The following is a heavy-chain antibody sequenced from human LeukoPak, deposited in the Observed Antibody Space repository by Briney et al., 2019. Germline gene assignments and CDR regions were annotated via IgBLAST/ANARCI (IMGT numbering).Heavy chain of an antibody. CDR2: IYYSGST. CDR3: ARGRGPYDLDV. CDR1: GGSINGYY. J-gene: IGHJ6*02. D-gene: IGHD1-26*01. Sequence: SETLSLTCTVSGGSINGYYWTWIQQPPGKGLEWIGYIYYSGSTSHNPSLRSRVTTSVDTSKNQFSLKLTSVTAADTAVYYCARGRGPYDLDVWGQGTTVTVSS. V-gene: IGHV4-59*01.